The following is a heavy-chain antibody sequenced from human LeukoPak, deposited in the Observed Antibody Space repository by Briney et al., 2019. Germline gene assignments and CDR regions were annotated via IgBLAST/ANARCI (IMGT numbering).Heavy chain of an antibody. Sequence: ASVKVSCKASGYTFTVYYMYWVRQEPGEGLEWMGWINANSSGTNNAQKFKGRVTMTRDTSISTAYMELSRLKSDDTAVYYCARVQLIVVVPADSGTFDIWGQATMAPVSA. J-gene: IGHJ3*02. D-gene: IGHD2-2*01. CDR2: INANSSGT. CDR1: GYTFTVYY. V-gene: IGHV1-2*02. CDR3: ARVQLIVVVPADSGTFDI.